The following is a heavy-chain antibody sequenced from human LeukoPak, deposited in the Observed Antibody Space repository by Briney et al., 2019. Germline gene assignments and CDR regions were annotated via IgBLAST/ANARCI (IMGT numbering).Heavy chain of an antibody. CDR3: AKDAQRGFDYSNSLEY. CDR2: IWSGGTEK. D-gene: IGHD4-11*01. Sequence: GGSLRLSCTASGFTYSHFGMHWVRQAPGKGLEWVAVIWSGGTEKYYGDVVKGRFTISRDNSRNTLYLQMNNLRDDDTAVYYCAKDAQRGFDYSNSLEYWGQGTLVIVSS. CDR1: GFTYSHFG. V-gene: IGHV3-33*06. J-gene: IGHJ4*02.